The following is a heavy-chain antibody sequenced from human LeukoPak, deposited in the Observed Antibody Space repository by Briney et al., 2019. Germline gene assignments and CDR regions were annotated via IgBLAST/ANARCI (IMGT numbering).Heavy chain of an antibody. D-gene: IGHD3-22*01. Sequence: GGSLRLSCVASGFPFSSYWMTWVRQAPGKGLEWVANIKQDGSKKSYVDSVKGRFTISRDNAKNTLYLQMNGLRVEDTAVYYCVVWGEDRSGHRFDFWGQGTLVTVSS. J-gene: IGHJ4*02. CDR1: GFPFSSYW. V-gene: IGHV3-7*01. CDR3: VVWGEDRSGHRFDF. CDR2: IKQDGSKK.